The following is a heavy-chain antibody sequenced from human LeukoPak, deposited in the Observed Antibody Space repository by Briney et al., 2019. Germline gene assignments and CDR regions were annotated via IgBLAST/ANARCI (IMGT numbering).Heavy chain of an antibody. J-gene: IGHJ4*02. Sequence: PGGSLRLSCAASGFTFSSYAMHWVRQAPGKGLEWVAVISYDGSNKYYADSVKGRFTISRDNSKNTLYLQMNSLRAEDTAVYYCARGGHSSSWYPGDYWGQGTLVTVSS. D-gene: IGHD6-13*01. CDR3: ARGGHSSSWYPGDY. V-gene: IGHV3-30*04. CDR1: GFTFSSYA. CDR2: ISYDGSNK.